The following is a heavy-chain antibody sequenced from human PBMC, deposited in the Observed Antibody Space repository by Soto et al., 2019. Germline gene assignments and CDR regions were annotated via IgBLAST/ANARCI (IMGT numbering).Heavy chain of an antibody. CDR3: AKDNAVGATWRYYYGMDV. CDR2: ISGSGGTT. Sequence: GGSLRLSCAASGFTFSSYSMSWVRQAPGKGLEWVSAISGSGGTTYYADSVKGRFTISRDNSKNTLYVQMNYLRVEDTAVYYCAKDNAVGATWRYYYGMDVWGQGTTVTVSS. D-gene: IGHD1-26*01. V-gene: IGHV3-23*01. CDR1: GFTFSSYS. J-gene: IGHJ6*02.